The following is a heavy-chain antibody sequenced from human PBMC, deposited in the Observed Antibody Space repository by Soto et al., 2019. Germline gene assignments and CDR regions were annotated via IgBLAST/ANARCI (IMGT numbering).Heavy chain of an antibody. Sequence: EMQLLESGGRLVQPGGSLRLSCAASGFTFSNYEMSWVRQAPGKGLEWVAALTTSGSRTYYADSVEGRFTISRDNSNDTLFLQMHSLRVEDTAVYYCTKDSSTIYGLDVWGQGTTVTVSS. V-gene: IGHV3-23*01. CDR3: TKDSSTIYGLDV. CDR1: GFTFSNYE. D-gene: IGHD1-1*01. J-gene: IGHJ6*02. CDR2: LTTSGSRT.